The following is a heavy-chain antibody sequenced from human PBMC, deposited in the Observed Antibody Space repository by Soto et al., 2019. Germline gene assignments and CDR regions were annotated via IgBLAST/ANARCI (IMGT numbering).Heavy chain of an antibody. CDR2: IIPIFGTA. J-gene: IGHJ6*02. D-gene: IGHD6-13*01. CDR1: VGTFSSYA. V-gene: IGHV1-69*12. Sequence: QVQLVQSGAEVKKPGSSVKVSCKASVGTFSSYAISWVRQAPGQGLEWMGGIIPIFGTADYAQKFQGGVTLTADESTSTAYMELSSLRSEDTAVYYCASLIAAAGPPHSPRYYYGMDVWGQGTTVTVSS. CDR3: ASLIAAAGPPHSPRYYYGMDV.